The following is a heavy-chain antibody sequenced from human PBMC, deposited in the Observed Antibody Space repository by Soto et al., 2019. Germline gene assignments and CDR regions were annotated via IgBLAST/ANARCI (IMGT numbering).Heavy chain of an antibody. V-gene: IGHV3-23*01. CDR3: AVPVTTDRNWFDP. CDR2: ISGSGGST. Sequence: EVQLLESGGGLVQPGGSLRLSCAASGFTFSSYAMSWVRQAPGNGLEWVSAISGSGGSTYYADSVKGRFTISRDNSKDTLYLQMNRLRAEDTAVDYCAVPVTTDRNWFDPWGQGTLVTVSS. D-gene: IGHD4-17*01. J-gene: IGHJ5*02. CDR1: GFTFSSYA.